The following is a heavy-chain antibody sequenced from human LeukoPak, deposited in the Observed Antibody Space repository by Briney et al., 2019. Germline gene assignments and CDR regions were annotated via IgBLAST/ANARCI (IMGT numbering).Heavy chain of an antibody. CDR1: GYTFTNFW. CDR3: ARHPYTSSCTNRDCHRWFDP. J-gene: IGHJ5*02. Sequence: GESLKISCKASGYTFTNFWIGWVRQMPGKGLEWVGIIYPGDSDTRYSPSSEGQVTISADKSITTAYLQWGSLKASDTAMYYCARHPYTSSCTNRDCHRWFDPWGQGTLVTVSS. D-gene: IGHD2-8*01. CDR2: IYPGDSDT. V-gene: IGHV5-51*01.